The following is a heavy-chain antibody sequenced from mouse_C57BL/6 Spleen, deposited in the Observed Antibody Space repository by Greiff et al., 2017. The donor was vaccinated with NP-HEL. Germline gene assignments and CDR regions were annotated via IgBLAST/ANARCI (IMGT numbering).Heavy chain of an antibody. V-gene: IGHV1-80*01. J-gene: IGHJ2*01. Sequence: VQLQQSGAELVKPGASVKISCKASGYAFSSYWMNWVKQRPGKGLEWIGQIYPGDGDTNYNGKFKGKATLTADKSSSTAYMQLSSLTSEDSAVYFCARRDYYGYDGGDYWGQGTTLTVSS. D-gene: IGHD2-2*01. CDR3: ARRDYYGYDGGDY. CDR1: GYAFSSYW. CDR2: IYPGDGDT.